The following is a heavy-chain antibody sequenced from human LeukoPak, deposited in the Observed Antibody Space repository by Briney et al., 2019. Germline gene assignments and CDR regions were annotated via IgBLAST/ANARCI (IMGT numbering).Heavy chain of an antibody. Sequence: GASVKVSYKGSGYIFTNYAVQWVRQAPGQSLEWLGWINPGNGETRYSRKFQGRVTMSIDTSATTAYMELDSLTAEDTAIYYCSRDRWHCVVNCDSVYYYSLDVWGQGTTVTVSS. D-gene: IGHD4/OR15-4a*01. V-gene: IGHV1-3*01. CDR3: SRDRWHCVVNCDSVYYYSLDV. CDR1: GYIFTNYA. CDR2: INPGNGET. J-gene: IGHJ6*02.